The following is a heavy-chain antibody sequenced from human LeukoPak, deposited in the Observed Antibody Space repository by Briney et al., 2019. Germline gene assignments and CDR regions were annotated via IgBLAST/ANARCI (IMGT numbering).Heavy chain of an antibody. V-gene: IGHV1-2*02. D-gene: IGHD3-3*01. CDR2: INPNSGGT. CDR1: GYTSTDYY. J-gene: IGHJ4*02. CDR3: ARDFAHTIFGVATWGY. Sequence: ASVKVSCKASGYTSTDYYIHWVRQAPGQGLEWMGWINPNSGGTLYAQNFQGRVAMTRDTSTSTVYMELSSLRSEDTAVYYCARDFAHTIFGVATWGYWGQGTLVTVSS.